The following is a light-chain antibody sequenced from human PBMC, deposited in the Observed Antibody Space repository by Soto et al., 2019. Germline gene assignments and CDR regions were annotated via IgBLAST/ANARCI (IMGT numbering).Light chain of an antibody. CDR2: GTS. CDR3: EYYGTSIT. Sequence: EIVLTQSPGTLSLSPGERVTLSCRASQSIDNNHLAWYQQKPGQAPRLLIHGTSNRATGIPDRFSGSGSGTDFTLTFSRLEDEDFAVYYCEYYGTSITFGGGTKVEIK. V-gene: IGKV3-20*01. J-gene: IGKJ4*01. CDR1: QSIDNNH.